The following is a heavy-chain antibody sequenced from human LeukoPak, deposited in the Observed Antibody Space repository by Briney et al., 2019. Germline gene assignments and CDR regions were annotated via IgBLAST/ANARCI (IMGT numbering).Heavy chain of an antibody. Sequence: PGGSLRLSCSASGFTFSRYAMQWVRQAPGKGLEYVSAISSNGGSTYYADSVKGRFTISRDNSTNTLHLQMSSLRVEDTAVYYCVKDSSSGSYFDYWGQGTLVTVSS. V-gene: IGHV3-64D*06. CDR1: GFTFSRYA. D-gene: IGHD3-10*01. CDR3: VKDSSSGSYFDY. J-gene: IGHJ4*02. CDR2: ISSNGGST.